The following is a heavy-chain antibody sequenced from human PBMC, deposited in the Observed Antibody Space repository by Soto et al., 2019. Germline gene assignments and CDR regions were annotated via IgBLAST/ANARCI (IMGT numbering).Heavy chain of an antibody. Sequence: QVQLVQSGAEVKKPGASVKVSCKASGYTFTSYGISWVRQAPGQGLEWMGWISAYNGNTHYAQKLQGRVTMTTDTXXSTAYMELRSLRSDDTAVYYCAGDGCGSTTCYIGYWGQGTLVTVSS. D-gene: IGHD2-2*02. CDR2: ISAYNGNT. CDR1: GYTFTSYG. V-gene: IGHV1-18*01. CDR3: AGDGCGSTTCYIGY. J-gene: IGHJ4*02.